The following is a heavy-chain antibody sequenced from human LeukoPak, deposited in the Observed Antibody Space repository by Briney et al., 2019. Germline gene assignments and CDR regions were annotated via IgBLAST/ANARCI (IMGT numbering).Heavy chain of an antibody. CDR2: ISSTGGST. V-gene: IGHV3-64*01. Sequence: GGSLRLSCAASGFTFSTYGFHWVRQAPGKGLEYVSAISSTGGSTYYANSVKGRFTISRDNSRNTLYLQMGSLRAEDMAVYYCARANDYGSGRYYYDYWGQGTLVTVSS. CDR1: GFTFSTYG. CDR3: ARANDYGSGRYYYDY. J-gene: IGHJ4*02. D-gene: IGHD3-10*01.